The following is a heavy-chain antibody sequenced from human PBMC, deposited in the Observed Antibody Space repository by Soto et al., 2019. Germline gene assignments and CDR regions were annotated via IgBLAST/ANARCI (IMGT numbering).Heavy chain of an antibody. CDR2: ISGSGGST. D-gene: IGHD5-12*01. J-gene: IGHJ4*02. V-gene: IGHV3-23*01. CDR3: AKATGKDGYKLIDY. CDR1: GCTFSSYA. Sequence: GGSLRLSWAASGCTFSSYAMSWVRQAPGKGLEWVSAISGSGGSTYYADSVKGRFTISRDNSKNTLYLQMNSLRAEDTAVYYCAKATGKDGYKLIDYWGQGTLVTVSS.